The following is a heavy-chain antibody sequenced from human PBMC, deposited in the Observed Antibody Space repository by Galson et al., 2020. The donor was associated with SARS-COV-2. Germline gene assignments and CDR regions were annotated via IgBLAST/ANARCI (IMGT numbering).Heavy chain of an antibody. CDR1: GFTFSSYA. J-gene: IGHJ4*02. V-gene: IGHV3-30-3*01. CDR2: ISYDGSNK. D-gene: IGHD3-10*01. CDR3: ARDSGAQLDY. Sequence: TGGSLRLSCAASGFTFSSYAMHWVRQAPGKGLEWVAVISYDGSNKYYADSVKGRFTISRDNSKNTLYLQMNSLRAEDTAVYYCARDSGAQLDYWGQGTLVTVSS.